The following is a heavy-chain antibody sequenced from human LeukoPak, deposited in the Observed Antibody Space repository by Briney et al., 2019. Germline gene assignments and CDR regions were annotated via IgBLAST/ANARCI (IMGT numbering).Heavy chain of an antibody. CDR1: GGSIRSYF. J-gene: IGHJ3*02. V-gene: IGHV4-59*01. Sequence: SETLSLTCTVSGGSIRSYFWSWLRQPPGKGLEWIGYVWDTEITDYNPSLKSRVTISLDTSKNHFSLKLRSVTAADAALYFCARGLVLATDDAFDIWGQGTLVTVSS. D-gene: IGHD5-12*01. CDR2: VWDTEIT. CDR3: ARGLVLATDDAFDI.